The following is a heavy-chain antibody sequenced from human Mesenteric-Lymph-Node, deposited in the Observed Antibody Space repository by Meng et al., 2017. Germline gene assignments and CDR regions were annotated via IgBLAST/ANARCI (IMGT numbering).Heavy chain of an antibody. CDR1: GGSSSSGDYY. V-gene: IGHV4-30-4*01. CDR2: IYYSGST. J-gene: IGHJ4*02. CDR3: ARDRGGLGAFDY. D-gene: IGHD5-12*01. Sequence: QVQLQESGPGLVKPSQTLSLTCTVSGGSSSSGDYYWSWIRQPPGKGLEWIGYIYYSGSTYYNPSLKSRVTISVDTSKNQFSLKLSSVTAADTAVYYHARDRGGLGAFDYWGQGTLVTVSS.